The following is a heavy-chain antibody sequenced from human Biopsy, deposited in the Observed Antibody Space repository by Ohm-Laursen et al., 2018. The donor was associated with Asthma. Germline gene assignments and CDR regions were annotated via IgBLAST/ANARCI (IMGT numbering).Heavy chain of an antibody. J-gene: IGHJ5*02. CDR2: MNPNSGNT. CDR3: ARGQKSPGDRWFDP. V-gene: IGHV1-8*01. CDR1: GYTFTSYA. D-gene: IGHD7-27*01. Sequence: GASVKVSCKASGYTFTSYAMIWVRQAPGQGLEWMGWMNPNSGNTGYPQNFQGRVTMARDTSISTAYMELSSLRSEDTALYYCARGQKSPGDRWFDPWGQGTLVTVSS.